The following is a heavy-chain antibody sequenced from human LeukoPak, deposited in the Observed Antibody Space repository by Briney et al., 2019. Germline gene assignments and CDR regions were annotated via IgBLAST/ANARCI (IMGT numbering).Heavy chain of an antibody. CDR3: ATTRRYSSSWLFDY. CDR1: GYTFTGYY. J-gene: IGHJ4*02. D-gene: IGHD6-13*01. CDR2: ISPNSGGT. Sequence: ASVKVSCKASGYTFTGYYMHWVRQAPGQGLEWMGRISPNSGGTNYAQKFQGRVTMTRDTSISTAYMELSRLRSDDTAVYYCATTRRYSSSWLFDYWGQGTLVTVSS. V-gene: IGHV1-2*06.